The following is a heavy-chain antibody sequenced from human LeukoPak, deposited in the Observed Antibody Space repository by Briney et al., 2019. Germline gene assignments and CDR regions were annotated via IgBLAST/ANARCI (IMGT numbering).Heavy chain of an antibody. V-gene: IGHV4-4*07. CDR2: IYNGGII. CDR1: GGSISSYY. D-gene: IGHD3-10*01. J-gene: IGHJ5*02. Sequence: SETLSLTCTVSGGSISSYYWSWIRQPPGKGLEWIGRIYNGGIITYNPSLKSRVTMSIDTSNNQFSLRLRFVTAADTAVYYCARDSGTTGEVKFDPWGQGTLVTVSS. CDR3: ARDSGTTGEVKFDP.